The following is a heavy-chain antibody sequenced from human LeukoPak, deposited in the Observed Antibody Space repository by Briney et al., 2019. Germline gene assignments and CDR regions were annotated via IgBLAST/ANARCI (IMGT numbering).Heavy chain of an antibody. Sequence: GGSLRLSCAASGFTFSSYGMHWVRQAPGKGLEGVSFIRYDGSDKYYADSVRGRFTVSRDNAKNTLYLQMNSLRVEDTAVYYCARVIGWDEPFDLWGHGTLVTVSS. CDR3: ARVIGWDEPFDL. D-gene: IGHD1-26*01. CDR1: GFTFSSYG. J-gene: IGHJ3*01. V-gene: IGHV3-30*02. CDR2: IRYDGSDK.